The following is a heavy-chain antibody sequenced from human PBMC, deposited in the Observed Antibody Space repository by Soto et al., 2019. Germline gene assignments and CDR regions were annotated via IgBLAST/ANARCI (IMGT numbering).Heavy chain of an antibody. Sequence: DVQVLESGGDLVQPGGSLRLSCAASGFTFNSYAMSWVSQAPGKGLEWVSSVSAGGDMTYYSDSVKGRFTISRDNSNNALFLQMNSLRIEDTALYYCARGDRGGSGSPASYYYSGLDVWGQGTTVTVS. D-gene: IGHD3-10*01. V-gene: IGHV3-23*01. CDR1: GFTFNSYA. CDR2: VSAGGDMT. CDR3: ARGDRGGSGSPASYYYSGLDV. J-gene: IGHJ6*02.